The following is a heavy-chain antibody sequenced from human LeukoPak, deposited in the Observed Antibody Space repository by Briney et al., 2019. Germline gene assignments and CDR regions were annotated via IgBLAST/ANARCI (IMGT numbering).Heavy chain of an antibody. CDR1: GGSISSYY. CDR3: ASSEWNYAR. V-gene: IGHV4-59*08. J-gene: IGHJ4*02. CDR2: IHYSGNT. D-gene: IGHD1-7*01. Sequence: ASETLSLTCTVSGGSISSYYWSWMRQPPGKGLEWIGYIHYSGNTNYNPSLKSRVTISLGTSRTQFSLKLTSVTAADTAVYYCASSEWNYARWGQGMLVTVSS.